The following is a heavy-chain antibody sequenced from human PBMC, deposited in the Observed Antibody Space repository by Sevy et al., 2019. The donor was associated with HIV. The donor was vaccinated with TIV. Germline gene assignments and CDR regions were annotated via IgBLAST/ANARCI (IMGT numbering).Heavy chain of an antibody. D-gene: IGHD5-18*01. V-gene: IGHV3-21*01. Sequence: GGSLILSCAASGFTLSSYSMNWVRQAPGKGLEWVSSISRTSNYIYYADSLKGRFTISRDNAKNSLYLQMNSLRAEDTAMYYCARAPPGIIQTHWYFDLWGRGTLVTVSS. CDR3: ARAPPGIIQTHWYFDL. CDR2: ISRTSNYI. CDR1: GFTLSSYS. J-gene: IGHJ2*01.